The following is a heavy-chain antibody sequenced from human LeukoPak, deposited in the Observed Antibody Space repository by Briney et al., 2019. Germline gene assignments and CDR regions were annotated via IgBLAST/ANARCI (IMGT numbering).Heavy chain of an antibody. V-gene: IGHV3-74*01. CDR1: GFTFSSYW. J-gene: IGHJ4*02. Sequence: GGSLRLSCAASGFTFSSYWMHWVRQAPGKGLVWVSRINSDGSSTSYADSVKGRFTISRDNAKNTLCLQMNGPRAEDTALYYCARGGKRGYSYGYTDYWGQGTLVTVSS. D-gene: IGHD5-18*01. CDR3: ARGGKRGYSYGYTDY. CDR2: INSDGSST.